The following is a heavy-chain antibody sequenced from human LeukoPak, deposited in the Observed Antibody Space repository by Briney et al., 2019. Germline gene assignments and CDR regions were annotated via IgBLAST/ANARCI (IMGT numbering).Heavy chain of an antibody. V-gene: IGHV4-31*03. CDR1: GDSITSGGNC. Sequence: SETLSLTCTVSGDSITSGGNCWTWIRQYPGRGLEWLGYIHFSGNTYYNPSLKRRLSISVDTSKNQFSLKLNSVSAADTAMYYCATARIMRLLLPESFESWGQGNLVIVSS. J-gene: IGHJ4*02. CDR3: ATARIMRLLLPESFES. CDR2: IHFSGNT. D-gene: IGHD2-21*02.